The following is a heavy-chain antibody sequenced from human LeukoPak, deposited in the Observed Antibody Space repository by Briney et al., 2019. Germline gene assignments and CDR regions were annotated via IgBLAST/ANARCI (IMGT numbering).Heavy chain of an antibody. CDR3: ASIPYSSGWDDDY. D-gene: IGHD6-19*01. Sequence: GRSLRLSCAASGFTFSSYAMHWVRQAPGKGLEWVAVISYDGSNKYYADSVKGRFTISRDNSKNTLYLQMNSLRAEDTAVYYCASIPYSSGWDDDYWGQGTLVTVSS. CDR1: GFTFSSYA. J-gene: IGHJ4*02. V-gene: IGHV3-30-3*01. CDR2: ISYDGSNK.